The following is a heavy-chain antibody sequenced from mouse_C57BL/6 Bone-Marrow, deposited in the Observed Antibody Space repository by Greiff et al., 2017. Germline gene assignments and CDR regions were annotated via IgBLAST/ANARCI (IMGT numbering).Heavy chain of an antibody. Sequence: DVQLVESGAGLVKPGGSLKLSCAASGFTFSSYAMSWVRQTPEKRLEWVAYISSGGDYIYYADTVKGRFTISRDNARNTLYLQMSSLKSEDTAMYYCTSERLLYYGSDYYAMDYWGQGTSVTVSS. V-gene: IGHV5-9-1*02. CDR1: GFTFSSYA. J-gene: IGHJ4*01. D-gene: IGHD1-1*01. CDR2: ISSGGDYI. CDR3: TSERLLYYGSDYYAMDY.